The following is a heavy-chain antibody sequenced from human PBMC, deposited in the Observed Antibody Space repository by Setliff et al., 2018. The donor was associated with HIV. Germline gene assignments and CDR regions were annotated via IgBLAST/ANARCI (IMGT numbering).Heavy chain of an antibody. V-gene: IGHV2-70*11. CDR3: AQIRADSYGYGALGF. J-gene: IGHJ4*02. D-gene: IGHD5-18*01. Sequence: SGPTLVNPTQTLTLTCTFSGFSLSTSGMCVSWIRQPPGKALEWLACIDWDDDKYYSTSLKTRLTISKDTSKNHVVLTMTNMDPVDTATYYCAQIRADSYGYGALGFWGQGTLVTVSS. CDR1: GFSLSTSGMC. CDR2: IDWDDDK.